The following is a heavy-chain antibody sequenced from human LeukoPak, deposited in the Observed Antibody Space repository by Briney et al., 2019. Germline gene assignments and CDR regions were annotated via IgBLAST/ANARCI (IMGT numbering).Heavy chain of an antibody. CDR2: ISGSGGST. CDR1: GFTVSSNY. V-gene: IGHV3-23*01. D-gene: IGHD3-10*01. Sequence: GGSLRLSCAASGFTVSSNYMSWVRQAPGKGLEWVSAISGSGGSTYYADSVKGRFTISRDNSKNTLCLQMNSLRAEDTAVYYCANGDLRSYPNYFDYWGQGTLVTVSS. J-gene: IGHJ4*02. CDR3: ANGDLRSYPNYFDY.